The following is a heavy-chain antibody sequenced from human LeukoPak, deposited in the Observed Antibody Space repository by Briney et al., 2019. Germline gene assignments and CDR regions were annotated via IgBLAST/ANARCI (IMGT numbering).Heavy chain of an antibody. Sequence: ASVKVSCKASRYTFSSYDINWVREAAGQGLEWMGWMNPNTGRTGFAQKFQGRLTMTRDTSISTDYMELSSLRSEDTAVYYCARDRGITVFGVVMDVWGKGTTVTVSS. V-gene: IGHV1-8*01. CDR3: ARDRGITVFGVVMDV. CDR1: RYTFSSYD. D-gene: IGHD3-3*01. J-gene: IGHJ6*04. CDR2: MNPNTGRT.